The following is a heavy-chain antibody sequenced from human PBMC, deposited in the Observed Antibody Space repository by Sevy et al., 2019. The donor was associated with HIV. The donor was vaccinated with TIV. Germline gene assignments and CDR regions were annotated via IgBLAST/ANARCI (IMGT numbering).Heavy chain of an antibody. J-gene: IGHJ4*02. CDR3: AAISGYCRDGTCYAGTSIDQ. V-gene: IGHV3-11*01. CDR2: ISGGDTTT. CDR1: GFNLTDYY. Sequence: GGSLRLSCAASGFNLTDYYINWIRQAPGKGLEWISYISGGDTTTYYSDFVKGRFTVSRDNAKNSVFLQMISLRAGDTAVYYCAAISGYCRDGTCYAGTSIDQWGEGSLVTVSS. D-gene: IGHD2-15*01.